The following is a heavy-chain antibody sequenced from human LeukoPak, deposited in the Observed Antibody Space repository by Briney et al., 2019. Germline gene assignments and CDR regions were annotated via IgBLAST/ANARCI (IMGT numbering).Heavy chain of an antibody. D-gene: IGHD6-13*01. Sequence: PSETLSLTCSVSGGSFSTYFWTWIRQPPGKGLEWIGYIYHTGSTNYNPSLKSRVTISVDTSKNQFSLKLSSVTAADTAVYYCARGLYSSSWYFQHWGQGTLVTVSS. CDR3: ARGLYSSSWYFQH. CDR2: IYHTGST. J-gene: IGHJ1*01. CDR1: GGSFSTYF. V-gene: IGHV4-59*01.